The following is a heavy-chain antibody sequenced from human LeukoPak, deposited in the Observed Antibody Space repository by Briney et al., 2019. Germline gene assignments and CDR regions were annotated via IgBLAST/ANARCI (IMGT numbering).Heavy chain of an antibody. V-gene: IGHV1-2*02. CDR3: AREYSSSGFDP. CDR1: GYTFTAYY. Sequence: GASVKVSCKASGYTFTAYYMHWVRQAPGQGLEWMGWITPNGGGTKYAQKFQGRVTMTRDTSTSTVYMELSSLRSEDTAVYYCAREYSSSGFDPWGQGTLVTVSS. J-gene: IGHJ5*02. D-gene: IGHD6-6*01. CDR2: ITPNGGGT.